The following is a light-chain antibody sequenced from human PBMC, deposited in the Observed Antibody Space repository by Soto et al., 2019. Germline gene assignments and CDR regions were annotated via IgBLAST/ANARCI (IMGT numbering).Light chain of an antibody. V-gene: IGKV3D-20*02. Sequence: EVVFTQSPGTLSLSRGERATLSCRASERIYSAYLGWYQQKPGQAPRLLIYGTSSRATGIPDRFSGSGSGTDFTLTISSLEPEDFAVYYCQQRSNWPPTFCQGRRLAVK. CDR1: ERIYSAY. CDR2: GTS. CDR3: QQRSNWPPT. J-gene: IGKJ5*01.